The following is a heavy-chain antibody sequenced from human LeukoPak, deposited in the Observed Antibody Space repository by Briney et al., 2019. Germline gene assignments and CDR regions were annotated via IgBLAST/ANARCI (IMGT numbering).Heavy chain of an antibody. J-gene: IGHJ4*02. D-gene: IGHD4-17*01. CDR3: AKDRSRTVTFDY. Sequence: GGSLRLSCVASGFTFSSYAMSWVRQAPGKGLEWVSAISGSGVTTYYADSVKGRFTISRDNSKNTLYLQFNSLRAEDTAVYYCAKDRSRTVTFDYWGQGTLVTVS. V-gene: IGHV3-23*01. CDR2: ISGSGVTT. CDR1: GFTFSSYA.